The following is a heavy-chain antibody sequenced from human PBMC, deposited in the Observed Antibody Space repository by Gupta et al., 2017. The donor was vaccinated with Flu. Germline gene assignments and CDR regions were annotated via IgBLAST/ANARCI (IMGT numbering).Heavy chain of an antibody. J-gene: IGHJ6*03. V-gene: IGHV4-30-4*01. CDR2: IYYSGST. CDR3: ARSSYYYMDV. Sequence: WTWIRQPPGKGLEWIGYIYYSGSTYYNPSLKSRVTISVDTSKNQFSLKLSSVTAADTAVYYCARSSYYYMDVWGKGTTVTVSS.